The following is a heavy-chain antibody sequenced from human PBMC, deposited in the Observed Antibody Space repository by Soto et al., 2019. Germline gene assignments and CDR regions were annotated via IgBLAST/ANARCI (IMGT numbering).Heavy chain of an antibody. CDR1: GFTFRNHA. CDR2: IAHDGSNA. CDR3: ARGDREDILVVVGARPGEYGTDI. V-gene: IGHV3-30-3*01. D-gene: IGHD2-15*01. J-gene: IGHJ6*02. Sequence: QVQLVESGGGVVQPGGSLRLSCAASGFTFRNHAMHWVRQAPGKGLECLAVIAHDGSNAFYRDSVKGRFTVSRDNSKNKLYLYKNSLGSEDTGVYYCARGDREDILVVVGARPGEYGTDIWGQGTTVIVSS.